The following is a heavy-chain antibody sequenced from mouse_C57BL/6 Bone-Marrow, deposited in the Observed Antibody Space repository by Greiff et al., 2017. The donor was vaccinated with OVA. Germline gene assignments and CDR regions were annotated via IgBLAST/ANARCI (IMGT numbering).Heavy chain of an antibody. CDR1: GFSLTSYA. CDR3: AGNCGSYGYFDV. V-gene: IGHV2-9-1*01. J-gene: IGHJ1*03. D-gene: IGHD6-1*01. Sequence: VKLVESGPGLVAPSQCLSISCTVSGFSLTSYAISWVRQPPGKGLEWLGVIWTGGGTNYNSALLSRMSISKDNSKSQVFLKMNSLQTDDTARYYCAGNCGSYGYFDVWGTGTTVTVSS. CDR2: IWTGGGT.